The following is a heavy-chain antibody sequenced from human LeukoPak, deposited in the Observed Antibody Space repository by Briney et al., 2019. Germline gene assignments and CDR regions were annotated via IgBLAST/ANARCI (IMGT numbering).Heavy chain of an antibody. CDR3: ASFYCSGGSCYQYYYYYYMDV. V-gene: IGHV4-39*01. Sequence: SETLSLTCSVSGGSISSSSDYWNWIRQPPGKGLEWIGNIYYSGSTYSNPSLRSRVTISVDTSKNQFSLKLSSVTAADTAVYYCASFYCSGGSCYQYYYYYYMDVWGKGTTVTISS. CDR2: IYYSGST. D-gene: IGHD2-15*01. J-gene: IGHJ6*03. CDR1: GGSISSSSDY.